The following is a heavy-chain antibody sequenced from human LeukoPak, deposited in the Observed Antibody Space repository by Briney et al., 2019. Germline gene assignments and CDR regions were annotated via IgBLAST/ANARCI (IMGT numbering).Heavy chain of an antibody. CDR2: IIPIFGTA. Sequence: GASVKVSCKASGGTFSSYAISWVRQAPGQGLEWMGGIIPIFGTANYAQKFQGRVTITADESTSTAYMELSSLRSEDTAVYYCARDTPYDFWSYYYMDVWGKGTTVTVSS. D-gene: IGHD3-3*01. CDR1: GGTFSSYA. V-gene: IGHV1-69*13. CDR3: ARDTPYDFWSYYYMDV. J-gene: IGHJ6*03.